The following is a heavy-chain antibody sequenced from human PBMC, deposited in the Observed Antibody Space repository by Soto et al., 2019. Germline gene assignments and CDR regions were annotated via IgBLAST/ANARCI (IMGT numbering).Heavy chain of an antibody. CDR2: INAGNGNT. CDR1: GYTLTSYA. Sequence: ASVKVSCKASGYTLTSYAMHWVRQAPGQRLEWMGWINAGNGNTKYSQKFQGRVTITRDTSASTAYMELSSLRSEDTAVYYCARSVSYLGSYYFDYWAQGTLVTVSS. D-gene: IGHD7-27*01. V-gene: IGHV1-3*01. J-gene: IGHJ4*02. CDR3: ARSVSYLGSYYFDY.